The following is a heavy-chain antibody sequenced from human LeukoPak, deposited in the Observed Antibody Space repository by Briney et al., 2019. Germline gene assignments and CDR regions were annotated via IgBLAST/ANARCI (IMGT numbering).Heavy chain of an antibody. D-gene: IGHD3-10*01. CDR1: GYSFPGYW. J-gene: IGHJ6*02. Sequence: GESLKISCKVSGYSFPGYWIGWVRRMPGKGLEWMGIIYPGDSDTRYSPSFQGQVTISADRSINTAYLQWSSLKASDTAMYYCARLIGGGPNYYGMDVWGQGTMVTVPS. V-gene: IGHV5-51*01. CDR3: ARLIGGGPNYYGMDV. CDR2: IYPGDSDT.